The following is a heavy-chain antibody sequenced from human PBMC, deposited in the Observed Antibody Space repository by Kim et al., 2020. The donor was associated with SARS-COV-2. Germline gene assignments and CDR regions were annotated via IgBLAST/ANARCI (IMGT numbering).Heavy chain of an antibody. J-gene: IGHJ4*02. CDR3: AKDRSGSYCLFDY. V-gene: IGHV3-21*01. D-gene: IGHD1-26*01. Sequence: YADSVKGRFTISRDNTKNSLYLQMNSLRAEDTAVYDCAKDRSGSYCLFDYWGQGTLVTVSS.